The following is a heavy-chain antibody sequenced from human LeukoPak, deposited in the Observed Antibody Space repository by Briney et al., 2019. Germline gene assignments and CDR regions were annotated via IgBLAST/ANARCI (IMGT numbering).Heavy chain of an antibody. Sequence: GRSLRLSCAASGFTFSSYGMHWVRQAPGKGLEWVAVISYDGSNKYYADSVKGRFTISRDNSMNTLYLQMNSLRAEDTAVYYCAKDTSPPMTAVTYDFDLAFYYWGQGTLVTVSS. CDR1: GFTFSSYG. D-gene: IGHD4-17*01. J-gene: IGHJ4*02. CDR2: ISYDGSNK. V-gene: IGHV3-30*18. CDR3: AKDTSPPMTAVTYDFDLAFYY.